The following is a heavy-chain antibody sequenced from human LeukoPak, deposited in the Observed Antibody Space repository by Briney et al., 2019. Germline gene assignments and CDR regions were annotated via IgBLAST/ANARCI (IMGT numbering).Heavy chain of an antibody. V-gene: IGHV5-51*01. Sequence: GESLKISCKGSGYNFTIYWIGWVRQMPGKGLEWMGIIYPGDSDTRYSPSFQGQVTISADKSISTAYLQWSSLKASDTAMYYCARQYSSSSGSYYMDVWGKGTTVTVSS. CDR1: GYNFTIYW. J-gene: IGHJ6*03. D-gene: IGHD6-6*01. CDR3: ARQYSSSSGSYYMDV. CDR2: IYPGDSDT.